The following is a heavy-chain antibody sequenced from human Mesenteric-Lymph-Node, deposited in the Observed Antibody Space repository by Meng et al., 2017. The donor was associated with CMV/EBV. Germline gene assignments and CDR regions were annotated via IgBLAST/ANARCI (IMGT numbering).Heavy chain of an antibody. J-gene: IGHJ4*02. CDR3: AREVGGDDFDY. Sequence: SLTCTVSGASISNYYWSWIRQSPGKGLQWIGYIYYSGSTNYNPSLRSRVTISEDTSKNQFSLKLSSVTAADTAVYYCAREVGGDDFDYWGQGTLVTVSS. CDR1: GASISNYY. CDR2: IYYSGST. V-gene: IGHV4-59*01. D-gene: IGHD2-21*02.